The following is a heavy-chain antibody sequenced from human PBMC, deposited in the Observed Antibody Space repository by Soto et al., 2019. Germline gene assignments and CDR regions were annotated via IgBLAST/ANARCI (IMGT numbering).Heavy chain of an antibody. CDR2: ISYDGSNK. CDR1: GFTFSSYG. D-gene: IGHD6-13*01. J-gene: IGHJ4*02. Sequence: VQLVESGGGVVQPGRSLRLSCAASGFTFSSYGMHWVRQAPGKGLEWVAVISYDGSNKYYADSVKGRFTISRDNSKNTLYLQMNSLRAEDTAVYYCAKVSDAWGSSWYYFDYWGQGTLVTVSS. CDR3: AKVSDAWGSSWYYFDY. V-gene: IGHV3-30*18.